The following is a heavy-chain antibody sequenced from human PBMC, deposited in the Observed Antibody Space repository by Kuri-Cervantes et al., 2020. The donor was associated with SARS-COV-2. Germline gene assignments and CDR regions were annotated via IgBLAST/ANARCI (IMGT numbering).Heavy chain of an antibody. D-gene: IGHD3-3*01. V-gene: IGHV3-73*01. Sequence: GESLKISCAASGFTFSDSAIHWVRQASGTGLEGVGRIRSKTHNYATAYAASVESRFTFSRDDSKDTAYLQMNSQNSEDTAVYYWTRLHNDCWSGPFDYWGQGTLVTVSS. CDR3: TRLHNDCWSGPFDY. J-gene: IGHJ4*02. CDR2: IRSKTHNYAT. CDR1: GFTFSDSA.